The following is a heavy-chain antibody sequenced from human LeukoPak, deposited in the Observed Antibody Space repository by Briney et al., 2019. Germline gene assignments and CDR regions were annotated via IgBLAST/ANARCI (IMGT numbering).Heavy chain of an antibody. Sequence: ASVKVSCKASGNMFTFPTYDINWVRQAPGQGLEWMGRINPNSGGTNYAQKFQGRVTMTRDTSISTAYMELSRLRSDDTAVYYCARTDPQITDIVGATVADLDYWGQGTLVTVSS. CDR1: GNMFTFPTYD. D-gene: IGHD1-26*01. V-gene: IGHV1-2*06. CDR3: ARTDPQITDIVGATVADLDY. CDR2: INPNSGGT. J-gene: IGHJ4*02.